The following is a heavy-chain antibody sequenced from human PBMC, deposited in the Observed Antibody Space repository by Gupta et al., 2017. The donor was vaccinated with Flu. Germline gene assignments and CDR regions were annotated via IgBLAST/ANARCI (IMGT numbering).Heavy chain of an antibody. J-gene: IGHJ4*02. Sequence: QVQLVESGGGVVQPGRSLRLSCAASGFTFSSYGMHWVRQAPGKGLEWVAVIWYDGSNKYYADSVKGRFTISRDNSKNTLYLQMNSLRAEDTAVYYGARANYVWGSYRNYILGYWGQGTRVTVSS. D-gene: IGHD3-16*02. V-gene: IGHV3-33*01. CDR3: ARANYVWGSYRNYILGY. CDR1: GFTFSSYG. CDR2: IWYDGSNK.